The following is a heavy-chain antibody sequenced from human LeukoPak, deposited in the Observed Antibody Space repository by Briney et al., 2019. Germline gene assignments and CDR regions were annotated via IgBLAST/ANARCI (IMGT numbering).Heavy chain of an antibody. CDR2: INPNSGGT. CDR1: GYTFTGYY. J-gene: IGHJ4*02. CDR3: ARSAAPTKTLPDY. Sequence: ASVKVSCKASGYTFTGYYMHWVRQAPGQGLEWMGWINPNSGGTNYAQKFQGRVTMTRDTSISTAYMELSRLRSDDTAVYYCARSAAPTKTLPDYWGQGTLVTVSS. V-gene: IGHV1-2*02. D-gene: IGHD2-2*01.